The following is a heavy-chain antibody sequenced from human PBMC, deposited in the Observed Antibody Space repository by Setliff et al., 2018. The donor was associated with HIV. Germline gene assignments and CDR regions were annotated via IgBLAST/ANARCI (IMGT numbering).Heavy chain of an antibody. V-gene: IGHV5-51*01. CDR1: GYSFTSYW. CDR2: IYPGDSDT. CDR3: ARRGYCSGGSCYFPYYFDY. J-gene: IGHJ4*02. Sequence: PGESLKISCKGSGYSFTSYWIGWVRQMPGKGLEWMGIIYPGDSDTRYSPSFQGQVTISADKSISTAYLQWSSLKASDTAMYYCARRGYCSGGSCYFPYYFDYWGQGTLVTVSS. D-gene: IGHD2-15*01.